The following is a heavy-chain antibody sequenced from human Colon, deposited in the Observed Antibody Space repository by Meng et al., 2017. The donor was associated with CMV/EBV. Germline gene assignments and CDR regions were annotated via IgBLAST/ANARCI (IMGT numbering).Heavy chain of an antibody. CDR3: ARAHRRDGYNWDAFDI. Sequence: GGGVVQPGGSLVLSCAAFGLTSGSFAMHRFRQAPGKGLEWVAVISYDGSNKYYADSVKGRFTISRDNSKNTLYLQMNSLRAEDTAVYYCARAHRRDGYNWDAFDIWGQGTMVTVSS. CDR2: ISYDGSNK. CDR1: GLTSGSFA. D-gene: IGHD5-24*01. V-gene: IGHV3-30-3*01. J-gene: IGHJ3*02.